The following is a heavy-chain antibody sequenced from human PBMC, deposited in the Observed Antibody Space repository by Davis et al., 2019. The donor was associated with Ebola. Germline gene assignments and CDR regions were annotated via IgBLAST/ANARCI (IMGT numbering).Heavy chain of an antibody. Sequence: GESLKISCAASGFTFSSYGMHWVRQAPGKGLEWVAVIWYDGSNKYYADSVKGRFTISRDNSKNTLYLQMNSLRAEDTAVYYCARDAYVDTAGPYYYYYGMDVWGQGTTVTVSS. V-gene: IGHV3-33*01. CDR2: IWYDGSNK. CDR3: ARDAYVDTAGPYYYYYGMDV. D-gene: IGHD5-18*01. CDR1: GFTFSSYG. J-gene: IGHJ6*02.